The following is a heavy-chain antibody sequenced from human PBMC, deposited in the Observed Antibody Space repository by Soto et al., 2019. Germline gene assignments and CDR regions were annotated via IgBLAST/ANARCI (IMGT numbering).Heavy chain of an antibody. J-gene: IGHJ4*02. CDR2: ISWNSGSI. CDR3: AKGGFLVVKPLFDY. V-gene: IGHV3-9*01. CDR1: GFTFDDYA. D-gene: IGHD2-15*01. Sequence: GGSLRLSCAASGFTFDDYAMHWVRQAPGKGLEWVSGISWNSGSIGYADSVKGRFTISRDNAKNSLYLQMNSLRAEDTALYYCAKGGFLVVKPLFDYWGQGTLVTVSS.